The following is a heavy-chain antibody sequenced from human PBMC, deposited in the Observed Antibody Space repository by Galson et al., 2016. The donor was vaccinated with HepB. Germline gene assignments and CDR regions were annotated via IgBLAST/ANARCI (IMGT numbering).Heavy chain of an antibody. Sequence: SLRLSCAASGFRFSDHYMSWIRQVPGKGLESIARISSGGGPTYYAESVRGRFTISRDDAKNSLCLQLNSLRAEDTAVYFCARDPDTASKVDVWGQGTSVIVSS. V-gene: IGHV3-11*01. D-gene: IGHD5-18*01. CDR3: ARDPDTASKVDV. CDR2: ISSGGGPT. J-gene: IGHJ6*02. CDR1: GFRFSDHY.